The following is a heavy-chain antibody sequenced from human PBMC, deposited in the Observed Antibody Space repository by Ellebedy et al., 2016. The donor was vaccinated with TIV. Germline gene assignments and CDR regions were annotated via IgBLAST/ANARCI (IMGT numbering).Heavy chain of an antibody. V-gene: IGHV4-39*01. D-gene: IGHD4-17*01. J-gene: IGHJ6*02. Sequence: SETLSLXXTVSGGSISSSSYYWGWIRQPPGKGLEWIGSIYYSGSTYYNPSLKSRVTISVDTSKNQFSLKLSSVTAADTAVYYCARYPRTVTNKRVEGYYYYGMDVWGQGTTVTVSS. CDR1: GGSISSSSYY. CDR3: ARYPRTVTNKRVEGYYYYGMDV. CDR2: IYYSGST.